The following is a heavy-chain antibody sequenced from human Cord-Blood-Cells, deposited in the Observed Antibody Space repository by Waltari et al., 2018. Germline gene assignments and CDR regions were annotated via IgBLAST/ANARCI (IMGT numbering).Heavy chain of an antibody. CDR2: INHSGST. Sequence: QVQLPQWGAGLLKPSETLSLTCAVYGGSFSGYYCSWIRQPPGKGLEWIGEINHSGSTNYNPSLKSRVTISVDTSKNQFSLKLSSVTAADTAVYYCARGTGLGYYFDYWGQGTLVTVSS. D-gene: IGHD6-19*01. CDR1: GGSFSGYY. CDR3: ARGTGLGYYFDY. J-gene: IGHJ4*02. V-gene: IGHV4-34*01.